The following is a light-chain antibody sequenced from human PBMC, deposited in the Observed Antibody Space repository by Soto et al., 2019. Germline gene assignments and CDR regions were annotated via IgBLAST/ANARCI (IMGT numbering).Light chain of an antibody. CDR3: QESFTTPGT. Sequence: DIQMTQSPSSLSASVGDRVTITCRASQSISNYFHWYQQKPGKAPKLLISAASSLQSGVPSRFSGTGSGTDFSLTISSLQPDDFATYYCQESFTTPGTFGQGTKVEIK. J-gene: IGKJ1*01. V-gene: IGKV1-39*01. CDR1: QSISNY. CDR2: AAS.